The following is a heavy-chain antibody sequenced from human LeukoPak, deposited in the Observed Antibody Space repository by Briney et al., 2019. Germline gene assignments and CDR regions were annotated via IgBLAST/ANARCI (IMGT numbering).Heavy chain of an antibody. CDR3: ARVVRSSPDY. J-gene: IGHJ4*02. V-gene: IGHV3-11*05. Sequence: PGGSLRLSCAASGFIVSSNYMSWIRQAPGKGLEWVSYISSSSSYTNYADSVKGRFTISRDNAKNSLYLQMNSLRAEDTAVYYCARVVRSSPDYWGQGTLVTVSS. D-gene: IGHD2-15*01. CDR1: GFIVSSNY. CDR2: ISSSSSYT.